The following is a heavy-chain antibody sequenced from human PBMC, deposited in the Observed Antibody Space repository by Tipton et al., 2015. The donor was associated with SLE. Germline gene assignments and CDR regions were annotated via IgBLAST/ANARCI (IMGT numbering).Heavy chain of an antibody. J-gene: IGHJ4*02. CDR2: LYYSGNT. CDR1: GGSIRSSRHF. D-gene: IGHD2-8*01. CDR3: ARGYCSDGVCYGFGFFDY. Sequence: LRLSCTVSGGSIRSSRHFWCWIRQPPGKGLEWIGVLYYSGNTYYNPSLKSPVTLSIDTSKNQFSLKMRSVTAADTAVYFCARGYCSDGVCYGFGFFDYWGQGNLVTVFS. V-gene: IGHV4-39*07.